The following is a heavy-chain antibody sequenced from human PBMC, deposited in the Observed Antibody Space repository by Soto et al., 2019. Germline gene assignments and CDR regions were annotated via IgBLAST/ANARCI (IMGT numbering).Heavy chain of an antibody. V-gene: IGHV1-69*13. Sequence: VASVKVSCKASGGTFSSYAISWVRQAPGQGLEWMGGIIPIFGTANYAQKFQGRVTITADESTSTAYMELSSLRSEDTAVYYCARAVEYSSSSGLWFDPWGQGTLVTVSS. CDR2: IIPIFGTA. CDR1: GGTFSSYA. CDR3: ARAVEYSSSSGLWFDP. D-gene: IGHD6-6*01. J-gene: IGHJ5*02.